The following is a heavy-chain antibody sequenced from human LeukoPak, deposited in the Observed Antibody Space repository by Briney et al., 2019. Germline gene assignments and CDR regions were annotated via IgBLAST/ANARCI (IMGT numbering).Heavy chain of an antibody. J-gene: IGHJ4*02. Sequence: GGSLRLSCAASGFTFSSYSMNWVRQAPGKGLEWVSSISSSSSYIYYADSVKGRFTISRDNAKNSLHLQMNSLRAEDTAVYYCASSLDIVATIGGDYWGQGTLVTVSS. D-gene: IGHD5-12*01. V-gene: IGHV3-21*01. CDR1: GFTFSSYS. CDR2: ISSSSSYI. CDR3: ASSLDIVATIGGDY.